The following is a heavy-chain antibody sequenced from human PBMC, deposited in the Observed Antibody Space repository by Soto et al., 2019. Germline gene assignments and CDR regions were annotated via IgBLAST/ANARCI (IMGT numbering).Heavy chain of an antibody. CDR2: IWYDGRYK. D-gene: IGHD2-8*01. J-gene: IGHJ4*01. CDR1: GFSFNNHG. Sequence: QVQLAESGGGVVQPGRSLRLSCAASGFSFNNHGMHWVLQAPGKGLDWLAFIWYDGRYKYYADSVKGRFTIFRDNSKNTLYLQINRLRADDTALYYCARQHMVSYYLYSWGHGTLVPVSS. V-gene: IGHV3-33*01. CDR3: ARQHMVSYYLYS.